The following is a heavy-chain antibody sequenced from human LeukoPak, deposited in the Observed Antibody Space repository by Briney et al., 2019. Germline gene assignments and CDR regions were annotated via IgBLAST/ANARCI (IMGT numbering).Heavy chain of an antibody. V-gene: IGHV3-53*01. J-gene: IGHJ6*02. CDR3: ARDPYGDQYYYYYGMDV. Sequence: GGSLRLSCAASGFTVSSNYMSWVRQAPGKGPEWVSVIYSGGSTYYADSVKGRFTISRDNSKNTLHFQMNSLRAEDTAVYYCARDPYGDQYYYYYGMDVWGQGTTVTVSS. CDR2: IYSGGST. D-gene: IGHD4-17*01. CDR1: GFTVSSNY.